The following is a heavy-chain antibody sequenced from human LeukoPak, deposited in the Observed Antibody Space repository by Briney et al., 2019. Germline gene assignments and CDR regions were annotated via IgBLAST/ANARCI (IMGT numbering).Heavy chain of an antibody. CDR2: INPKSGVT. CDR3: APSPNWPAFYLGY. V-gene: IGHV1-2*02. J-gene: IGHJ4*02. CDR1: GYTFIDYN. D-gene: IGHD7-27*01. Sequence: ASVKVSCKASGYTFIDYNMHWVRQAPGQGLEWMGWINPKSGVTNYAQKFQGRVSMTRDTSIYTAYMDLSSLRSDDTALYYCAPSPNWPAFYLGYWGQGTLVTVSS.